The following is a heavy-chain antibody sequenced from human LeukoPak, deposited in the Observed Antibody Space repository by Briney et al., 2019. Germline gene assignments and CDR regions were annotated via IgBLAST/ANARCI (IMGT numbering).Heavy chain of an antibody. V-gene: IGHV3-23*01. Sequence: GGSLRLSCAASGFTFSSYTMSWVRQAPGKGLEWVSTITTSDGNTYYADSVKGRFTISRDSSKNTLFLHMNTLRAEDTAIYYCAKDRTVGASYWYFDLWGRGTLVTVSS. J-gene: IGHJ2*01. CDR3: AKDRTVGASYWYFDL. CDR2: ITTSDGNT. D-gene: IGHD1-26*01. CDR1: GFTFSSYT.